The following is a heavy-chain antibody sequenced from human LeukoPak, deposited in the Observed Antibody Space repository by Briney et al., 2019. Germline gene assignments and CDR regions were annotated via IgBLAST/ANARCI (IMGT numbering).Heavy chain of an antibody. CDR3: ATLAVDYYFDY. CDR2: IKQDGGEK. CDR1: GFTFSSYW. J-gene: IGHJ4*02. D-gene: IGHD6-19*01. V-gene: IGHV3-7*01. Sequence: GGSLRLSCAASGFTFSSYWMSWVRQAPGKGLEWVANIKQDGGEKYYVDSVKGRFTISRDNAKNSLYLQMNSLRAEDTAVYYCATLAVDYYFDYWGQGTLVTVSS.